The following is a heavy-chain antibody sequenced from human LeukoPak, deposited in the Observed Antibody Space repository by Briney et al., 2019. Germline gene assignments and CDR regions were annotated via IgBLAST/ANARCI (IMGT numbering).Heavy chain of an antibody. Sequence: ASVKVSCKASGYTFTSYGISWVRQAPGQGLGWMGWISAYNGNTNYAQKLQGRVTMTTDTSTSTAYMELRSLRSDDTAVYYCARGDLGYCSGGSCYRLGYWGQGTLVTVFS. V-gene: IGHV1-18*01. CDR3: ARGDLGYCSGGSCYRLGY. CDR2: ISAYNGNT. CDR1: GYTFTSYG. D-gene: IGHD2-15*01. J-gene: IGHJ4*02.